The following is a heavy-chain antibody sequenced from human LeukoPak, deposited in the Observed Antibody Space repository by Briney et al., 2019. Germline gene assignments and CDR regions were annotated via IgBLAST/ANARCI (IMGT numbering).Heavy chain of an antibody. CDR3: ARDDYYDSSGYYSEIDY. CDR1: GFTFSSYA. D-gene: IGHD3-22*01. V-gene: IGHV3-23*01. Sequence: GGSLRLSCAASGFTFSSYAMSWVRQAPGKGLEWVSAISGSGGSTYYADSVKGRFTISRDNAKNSLYLQMNSLRAEDTAVYYCARDDYYDSSGYYSEIDYWGQGTLVTVSS. J-gene: IGHJ4*02. CDR2: ISGSGGST.